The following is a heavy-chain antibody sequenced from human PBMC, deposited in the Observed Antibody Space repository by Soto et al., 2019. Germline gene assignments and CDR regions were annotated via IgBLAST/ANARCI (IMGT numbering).Heavy chain of an antibody. J-gene: IGHJ4*02. V-gene: IGHV4-30-4*01. CDR1: GGSISSDDYY. D-gene: IGHD4-4*01. CDR3: VRELSNSPDFFDV. CDR2: IYYSGRT. Sequence: SETLSLTCSVSGGSISSDDYYWTWIRQAPGEGLEWIGYIYYSGRTLYNPSLKSRVTISIDTAKNQFSLKLISVSAADTAVYFCVRELSNSPDFFDVWGRGALVTVSS.